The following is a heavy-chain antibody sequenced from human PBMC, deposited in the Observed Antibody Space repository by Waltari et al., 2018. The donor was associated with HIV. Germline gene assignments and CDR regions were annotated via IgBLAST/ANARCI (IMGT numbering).Heavy chain of an antibody. J-gene: IGHJ5*02. D-gene: IGHD6-13*01. CDR2: IYWNDDK. CDR3: AHRLPYPKQPGDWFDP. CDR1: GFSLSTSGVG. Sequence: QITLKESGPTLVKPTQTLTLTCTFSGFSLSTSGVGVGWIRQPPGKALEWLALIYWNDDKRYSPSLKSRLTITKDTSKNQVVLTMTNMDPVDTATYYCAHRLPYPKQPGDWFDPWGQGTLVTVSS. V-gene: IGHV2-5*01.